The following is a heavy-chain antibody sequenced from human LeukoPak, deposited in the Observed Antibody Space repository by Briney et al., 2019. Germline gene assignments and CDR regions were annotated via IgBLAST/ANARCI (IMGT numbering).Heavy chain of an antibody. Sequence: SQTLSLTCAISGDSVSTVYSAWNWISQSPSGGLEWLGRTYYRSKWNYDYAISVQSRITINPDTSKNQFSLQLNSVTPEDTAVYYCARDKYHLDYWGPGTLVTVSS. V-gene: IGHV6-1*01. CDR3: ARDKYHLDY. CDR2: TYYRSKWNY. CDR1: GDSVSTVYSA. D-gene: IGHD2-2*01. J-gene: IGHJ4*02.